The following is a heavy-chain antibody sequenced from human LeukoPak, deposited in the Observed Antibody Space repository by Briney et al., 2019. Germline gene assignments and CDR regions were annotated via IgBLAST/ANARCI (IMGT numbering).Heavy chain of an antibody. Sequence: SETLSLTCAVYGGSFSGYYWSWIRQPPGKGLEWIGEINHSGSTNYNPSLKSRVTISVDTSKNQFSLKLSSVTAADTAVYYCARHPLSIAAPYYYYMDVWGKGTTVTVSS. D-gene: IGHD6-6*01. CDR1: GGSFSGYY. J-gene: IGHJ6*03. CDR2: INHSGST. V-gene: IGHV4-34*01. CDR3: ARHPLSIAAPYYYYMDV.